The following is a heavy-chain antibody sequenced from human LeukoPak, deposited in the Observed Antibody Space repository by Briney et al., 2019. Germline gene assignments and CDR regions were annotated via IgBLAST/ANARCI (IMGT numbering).Heavy chain of an antibody. CDR2: INPNSGGT. J-gene: IGHJ4*02. Sequence: ASVKVSCKASGYTFTCYYMHWVRQAPGQGLEWIGGINPNSGGTNYAQKFQGRVTMTGDTSISTAYMELRRLRSGDTAVYYCARDMIVGATGVDYWGQGTLVTVSS. CDR1: GYTFTCYY. V-gene: IGHV1-2*02. D-gene: IGHD1-26*01. CDR3: ARDMIVGATGVDY.